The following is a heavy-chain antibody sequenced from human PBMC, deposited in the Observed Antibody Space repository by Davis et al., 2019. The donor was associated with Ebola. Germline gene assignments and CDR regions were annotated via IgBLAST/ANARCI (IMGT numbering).Heavy chain of an antibody. CDR2: MNPNSGNT. CDR3: ARGSAVRPRFDWFDP. V-gene: IGHV1-8*01. D-gene: IGHD3-3*01. CDR1: GYTFTSYD. J-gene: IGHJ5*02. Sequence: AASVKVSCKASGYTFTSYDINWVRQATGQGLEWMGWMNPNSGNTGYAQKFQGRVTMTRNTSISTAYMELSSLRSEDTAVYYCARGSAVRPRFDWFDPWGQGTLVTVSS.